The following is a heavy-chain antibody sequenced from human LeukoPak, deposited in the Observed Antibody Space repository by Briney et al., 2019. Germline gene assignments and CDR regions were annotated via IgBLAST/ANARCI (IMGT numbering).Heavy chain of an antibody. CDR2: IFHNGTP. CDR1: VGSISSGNW. D-gene: IGHD2-2*02. V-gene: IGHV4-4*02. J-gene: IGHJ6*02. CDR3: ATAPILRGEGGEHYKYGMDV. Sequence: SETLSLTCAVSVGSISSGNWWSWVRQSPGKGLEWIGEIFHNGTPNYSPSLKSRVTISADTFKNHFSLKLTSVTAADTAVYYCATAPILRGEGGEHYKYGMDVWGQGTTVIVSS.